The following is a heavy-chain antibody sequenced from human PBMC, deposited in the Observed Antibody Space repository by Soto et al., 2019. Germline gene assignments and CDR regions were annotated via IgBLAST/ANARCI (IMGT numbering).Heavy chain of an antibody. CDR1: GGSVSSGSYY. V-gene: IGHV4-61*01. D-gene: IGHD6-19*01. CDR2: IYYSGST. J-gene: IGHJ6*02. CDR3: ARDTAIAVAGTVYYGMDV. Sequence: PSETLSLTCTVSGGSVSSGSYYWSWIRQPPGKGLEWIGYIYYSGSTNYNPSLKSRVTISVDTSKNQFSLKLSSVTAADTAVYYCARDTAIAVAGTVYYGMDVWGQGTTVTVSS.